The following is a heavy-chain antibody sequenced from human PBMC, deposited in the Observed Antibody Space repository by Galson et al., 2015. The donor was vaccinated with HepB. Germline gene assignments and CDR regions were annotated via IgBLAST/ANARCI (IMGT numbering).Heavy chain of an antibody. V-gene: IGHV3-73*01. CDR3: TRQTCSSTSCYDYYYYGMDV. Sequence: SLRLSCAASGFTFSGSAMHWVRQASGKGLEWVGRIRSKANSYATAYAASVKGRFTISRDDSKNTAYLQMNSLKTEDTAVYYCTRQTCSSTSCYDYYYYGMDVWGQGTTVTVSS. D-gene: IGHD2-2*01. CDR1: GFTFSGSA. J-gene: IGHJ6*02. CDR2: IRSKANSYAT.